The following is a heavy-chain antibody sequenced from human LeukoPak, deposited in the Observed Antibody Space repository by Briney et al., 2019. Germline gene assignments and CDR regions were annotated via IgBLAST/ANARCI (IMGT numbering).Heavy chain of an antibody. D-gene: IGHD3-10*01. CDR1: GYTFTGYY. V-gene: IGHV1-2*02. CDR2: INPNSGGT. J-gene: IGHJ4*02. CDR3: ARGGKMKRGYYGSGSYFDY. Sequence: ASVKVSCKASGYTFTGYYMHWVRQAPGQGLEWMGWINPNSGGTNYAQKFQGRVTMTRDTSISTAYMELSRLRSEDTAVYYCARGGKMKRGYYGSGSYFDYWGQGTLVTVSS.